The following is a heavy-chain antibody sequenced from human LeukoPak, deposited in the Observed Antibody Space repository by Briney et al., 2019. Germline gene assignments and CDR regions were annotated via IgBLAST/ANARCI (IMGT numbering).Heavy chain of an antibody. D-gene: IGHD6-13*01. CDR2: IYSGGST. Sequence: GGSLRLSCAASGFTVSSNYMSWVRQAPGKGLEWVSVIYSGGSTYYADSVKGRFTISRDNSKNTLYLQMNSLRAEDTAVYYCGVSSSWYYFDHWGQGTLVTVSS. V-gene: IGHV3-53*01. CDR1: GFTVSSNY. CDR3: GVSSSWYYFDH. J-gene: IGHJ4*02.